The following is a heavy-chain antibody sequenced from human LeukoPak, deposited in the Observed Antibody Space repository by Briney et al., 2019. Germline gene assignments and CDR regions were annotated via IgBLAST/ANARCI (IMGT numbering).Heavy chain of an antibody. J-gene: IGHJ3*02. CDR3: ARERDYDYVWGSYLHAFDI. CDR1: GGSISSGDYY. Sequence: PSQTLSLTCTVSGGSISSGDYYWGWIRQPPGKGLEWIGYIYYSGSTYYNPSLKSRVTISVDTSKNQFSLKLSSVTAADTAVYYCARERDYDYVWGSYLHAFDIWGQGTMVTVSS. CDR2: IYYSGST. V-gene: IGHV4-30-4*01. D-gene: IGHD3-16*01.